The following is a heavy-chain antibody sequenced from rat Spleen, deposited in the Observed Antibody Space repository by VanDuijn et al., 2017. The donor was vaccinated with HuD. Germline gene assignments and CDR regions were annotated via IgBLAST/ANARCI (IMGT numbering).Heavy chain of an antibody. J-gene: IGHJ2*01. CDR1: EFSLTGNN. D-gene: IGHD1-2*01. Sequence: QVQLKESGPGLVQPSQTLSLTCTVSEFSLTGNNIHWVRQSPGKGLEWIGAVWSGGSTDYNSPLKSRLIISRDTSKSQVFLKMNSLQTDDTAIYFCTRSGYYYSSYVPFFDYWGQGVMVTVSS. CDR3: TRSGYYYSSYVPFFDY. V-gene: IGHV2-1*01. CDR2: VWSGGST.